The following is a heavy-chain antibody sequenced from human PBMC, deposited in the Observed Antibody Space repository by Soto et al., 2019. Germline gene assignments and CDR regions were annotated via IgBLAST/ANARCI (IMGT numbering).Heavy chain of an antibody. CDR3: ARLYFIHCSGGSCYSADNFQH. V-gene: IGHV4-59*08. J-gene: IGHJ1*01. CDR1: GGSVSNYY. D-gene: IGHD2-15*01. CDR2: VHSSDTA. Sequence: PSETLSLTCTVSGGSVSNYYWSWIRQPPGKGLEWIGFVHSSDTASYNPSLKGRVTSSVDISRNQFSLRLTSVTAADTAVYYCARLYFIHCSGGSCYSADNFQHWGPGTLVTVSS.